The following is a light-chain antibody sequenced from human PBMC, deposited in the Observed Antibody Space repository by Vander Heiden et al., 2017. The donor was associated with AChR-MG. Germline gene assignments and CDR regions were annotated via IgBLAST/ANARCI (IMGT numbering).Light chain of an antibody. CDR2: GNT. Sequence: QSVLTQPPSVSGAPGQKDTISCTGNTANIGAGYDVHWYQQLPGKAPQLLIFGNTNRPSGVPGRFSGSKSGTSASLAITGLQAEDEADYYCQSYDNSLSGRYVFGTGTKVTVL. CDR1: TANIGAGYD. V-gene: IGLV1-40*01. CDR3: QSYDNSLSGRYV. J-gene: IGLJ1*01.